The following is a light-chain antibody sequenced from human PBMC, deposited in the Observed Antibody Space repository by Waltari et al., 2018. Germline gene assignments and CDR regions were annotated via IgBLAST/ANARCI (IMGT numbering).Light chain of an antibody. CDR1: QSISSY. Sequence: DIQMTQSPSSLSASVGDRVTITCRASQSISSYLNWYQQKPGKAPKLLIYVASSWQSGVPPGFSGSGFGTDFTLTISSLQPEDFATYYCQQSYNTPQTFGQGTKVEIK. V-gene: IGKV1-39*01. CDR3: QQSYNTPQT. J-gene: IGKJ2*01. CDR2: VAS.